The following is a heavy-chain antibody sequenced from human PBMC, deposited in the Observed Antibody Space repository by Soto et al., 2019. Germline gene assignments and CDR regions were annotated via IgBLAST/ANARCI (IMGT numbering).Heavy chain of an antibody. D-gene: IGHD4-17*01. CDR2: IYHSGST. CDR1: GGSISSSNW. CDR3: ARFPGPDYGDGVVDPDDY. Sequence: PSETLSLTCAVSGGSISSSNWWSWVRQPPGKGLEWIGEIYHSGSTNYNPPLKSRVTISVDKSKNQFSLKLSSVTAADTAVYYCARFPGPDYGDGVVDPDDYWGQGTLVTVSS. V-gene: IGHV4-4*02. J-gene: IGHJ4*02.